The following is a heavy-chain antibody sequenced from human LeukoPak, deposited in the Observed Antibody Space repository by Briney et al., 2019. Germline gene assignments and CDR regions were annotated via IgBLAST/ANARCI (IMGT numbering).Heavy chain of an antibody. CDR2: ISGSGGDT. CDR3: AKGSFGYCSGGSCYVDY. V-gene: IGHV3-23*01. CDR1: GFSLSNYG. J-gene: IGHJ4*02. Sequence: PGGSLRLSCAVSGFSLSNYGMSWVRQAPGKGLEWVSSISGSGGDTYYADSVKGRFTISRDNAKNTLYLQMNSLRAEDTAVYYCAKGSFGYCSGGSCYVDYWGQGTLGTVSS. D-gene: IGHD2-15*01.